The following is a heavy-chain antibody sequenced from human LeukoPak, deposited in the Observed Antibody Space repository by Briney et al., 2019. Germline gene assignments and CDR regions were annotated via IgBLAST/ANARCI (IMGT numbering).Heavy chain of an antibody. D-gene: IGHD3-10*01. CDR3: ARDTSFNYGTHYGMDV. J-gene: IGHJ6*02. V-gene: IGHV3-23*01. CDR2: VSGSDSYT. CDR1: GFTLSNHA. Sequence: PGGSVRLSCGAWGFTLSNHAMKWLRQSRGGGVEGVSGVSGSDSYTYFADSVKGRFTISRDNSRDTLYLHLHSLRADDTALYYCARDTSFNYGTHYGMDVWGQGTTVTVSS.